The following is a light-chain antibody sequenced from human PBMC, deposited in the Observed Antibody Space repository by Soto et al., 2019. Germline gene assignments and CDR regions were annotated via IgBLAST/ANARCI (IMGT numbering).Light chain of an antibody. V-gene: IGKV3-20*01. J-gene: IGKJ4*01. CDR1: QSVTSNY. CDR2: GAS. Sequence: EIVLTQSPGTLSLSPGARDTLSCRARQSVTSNYLAWYQQKPGQAPRLLLYGASRRAIGIPDRFSGSGSGTDFTLTISRREPEDFAVYYCQPYDTSPPLTLGGGTQVEIK. CDR3: QPYDTSPPLT.